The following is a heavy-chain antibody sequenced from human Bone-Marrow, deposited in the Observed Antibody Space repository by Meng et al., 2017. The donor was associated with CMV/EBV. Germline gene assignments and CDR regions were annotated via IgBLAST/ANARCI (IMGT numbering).Heavy chain of an antibody. Sequence: GESLKISCAASGFTFSSYWMSWVRQAPGKGLEWVANIKQDGSEKYYVDSVKGRFTISRDNAKNTLYLQMNSLRAEDTAVYYCAGRNGLDYWGQGTLVTVSS. CDR2: IKQDGSEK. V-gene: IGHV3-7*01. CDR1: GFTFSSYW. J-gene: IGHJ4*02. CDR3: AGRNGLDY.